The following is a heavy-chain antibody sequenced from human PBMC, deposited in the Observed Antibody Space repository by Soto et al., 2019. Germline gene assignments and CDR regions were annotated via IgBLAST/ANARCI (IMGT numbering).Heavy chain of an antibody. J-gene: IGHJ6*02. CDR1: GGSIRSGDYY. V-gene: IGHV4-30-4*01. CDR2: IYYSGST. Sequence: LCGGSIRSGDYYWSWIRQPPGKGLEWIGYIYYSGSTYYNPSLKSRVTISVDTSKNQFSLKLSSVTAADTAVYYCAREGGLYGMDVWGQGTTVTVSS. CDR3: AREGGLYGMDV. D-gene: IGHD2-15*01.